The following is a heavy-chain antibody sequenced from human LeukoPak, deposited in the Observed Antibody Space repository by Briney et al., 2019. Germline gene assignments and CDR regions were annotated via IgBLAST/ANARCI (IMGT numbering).Heavy chain of an antibody. CDR3: ARGRAYCSGGSCYRGSFDY. Sequence: SETLSLTCAVYGGSFSGYYCSWIRQPPGKGLEWIEEINHSGSTNYNPSLKSRVTISVDTSKNQFSLKLSSVTAADTAVYHCARGRAYCSGGSCYRGSFDYWGQGTLVTVSS. CDR2: INHSGST. D-gene: IGHD2-15*01. V-gene: IGHV4-34*01. CDR1: GGSFSGYY. J-gene: IGHJ4*02.